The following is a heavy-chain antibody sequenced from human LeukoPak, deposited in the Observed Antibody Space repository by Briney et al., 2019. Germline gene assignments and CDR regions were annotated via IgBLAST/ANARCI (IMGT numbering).Heavy chain of an antibody. J-gene: IGHJ3*02. V-gene: IGHV4-39*01. Sequence: SETPSLTCTVSGGSISTSSYYWGWIRQPPGKGLEWIGSIYYGGTTYYNPSLKSRVSISVDTSESQFSLKLSSVTAADTALYYCTRGLPRANDAFDIWGRGTMVTVSS. CDR3: TRGLPRANDAFDI. CDR2: IYYGGTT. CDR1: GGSISTSSYY.